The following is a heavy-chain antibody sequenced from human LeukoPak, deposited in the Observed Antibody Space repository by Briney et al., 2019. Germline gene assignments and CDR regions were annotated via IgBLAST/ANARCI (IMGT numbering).Heavy chain of an antibody. CDR2: ISSSSSYI. D-gene: IGHD1-1*01. CDR3: ARDDVGMRPFDY. Sequence: GGSLRLSCAASGFTFSSYSMNWVRQAPGKGLEWVSSISSSSSYIYYADSVKGRFTISRDNSKNTLYLQMNSLRAEDTAVYYCARDDVGMRPFDYWGQGTLVTVSS. CDR1: GFTFSSYS. V-gene: IGHV3-21*01. J-gene: IGHJ4*02.